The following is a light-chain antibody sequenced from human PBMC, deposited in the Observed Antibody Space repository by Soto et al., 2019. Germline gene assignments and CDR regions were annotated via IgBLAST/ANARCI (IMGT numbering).Light chain of an antibody. CDR3: SSYTSSSSLYV. J-gene: IGLJ1*01. CDR1: SSDVGGYNY. Sequence: QSVLTQPASVSGSPGQSITISCTGTSSDVGGYNYVSWYQQHPGKAPKFMIYDVSNRPSGVSNRFSGSKSGNTASLTISGLQAEDEADYYCSSYTSSSSLYVSGTGTKVPVL. CDR2: DVS. V-gene: IGLV2-14*01.